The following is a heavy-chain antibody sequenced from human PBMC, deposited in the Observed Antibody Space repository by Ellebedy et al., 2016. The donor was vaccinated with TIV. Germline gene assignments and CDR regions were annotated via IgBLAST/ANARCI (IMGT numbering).Heavy chain of an antibody. J-gene: IGHJ3*02. CDR2: ILYDGKNK. CDR3: AKYGDYGDYASFDI. Sequence: GESLKISCPASGFTFSHFGMHWVRQTPGKGLEWLAVILYDGKNKYYVDSVKGRFTISRDNSMNTLYLQMNSLRAEDTAVYYCAKYGDYGDYASFDIWGQGTLVTVSS. CDR1: GFTFSHFG. D-gene: IGHD4-17*01. V-gene: IGHV3-30*18.